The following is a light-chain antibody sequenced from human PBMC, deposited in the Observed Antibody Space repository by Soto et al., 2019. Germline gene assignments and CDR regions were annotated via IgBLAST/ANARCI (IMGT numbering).Light chain of an antibody. CDR3: RQYGRSLASA. CDR1: QSVSGNF. V-gene: IGKV3-20*01. Sequence: RASTGTLSLSPGERATLSCRASQSVSGNFLAWYQEKPGQAPRLLIYGASTRATGIPDRFSGSGSGTDFTLAISTLEAEDFAVYYCRQYGRSLASAIGGGTKVDIK. J-gene: IGKJ4*01. CDR2: GAS.